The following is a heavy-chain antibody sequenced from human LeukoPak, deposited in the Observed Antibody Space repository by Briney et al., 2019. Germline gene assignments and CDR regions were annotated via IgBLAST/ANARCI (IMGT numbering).Heavy chain of an antibody. Sequence: PSETLSLTCTVSGGSVSSNSHYWGWIRQPPGKGLEWIGNIKYSGSTNYNPSLKSRVTISVDTSKNQLSLKLSSVTAADTAEYYCARRVGGSDYRDYWGQGTLVTVSS. V-gene: IGHV4-39*01. CDR1: GGSVSSNSHY. CDR2: IKYSGST. J-gene: IGHJ4*02. CDR3: ARRVGGSDYRDY. D-gene: IGHD3-22*01.